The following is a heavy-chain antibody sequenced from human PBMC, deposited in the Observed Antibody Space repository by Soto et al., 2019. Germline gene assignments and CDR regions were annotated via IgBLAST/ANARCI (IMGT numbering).Heavy chain of an antibody. V-gene: IGHV1-3*01. J-gene: IGHJ6*02. CDR2: INAGNGNT. CDR1: GYTFTSYA. D-gene: IGHD5-12*01. CDR3: ARESRWLQPLGITAYSYYDMDA. Sequence: ASVKVSCKASGYTFTSYAMHWVRQAPGQRLEWMGWINAGNGNTKYSQKFQGRVTITRDTSASTAYMELSSLRSEDTAVYYCARESRWLQPLGITAYSYYDMDAWGQETTFTVSS.